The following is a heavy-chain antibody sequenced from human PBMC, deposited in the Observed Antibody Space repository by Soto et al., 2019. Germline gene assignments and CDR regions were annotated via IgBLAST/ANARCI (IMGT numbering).Heavy chain of an antibody. CDR2: ISGSGTTI. D-gene: IGHD3-10*01. V-gene: IGHV3-48*03. CDR3: ARDKPEYYGYYYYGMDV. Sequence: ESGGGLVQPGGSLRLSCAASGFTFSSYEMNWVRQAPGKGLEWVSFISGSGTTIYNADSVKGRFTISRDNAKNSLYLQMNSLRAEDTAVYYCARDKPEYYGYYYYGMDVWGQGTTVTVSS. J-gene: IGHJ6*02. CDR1: GFTFSSYE.